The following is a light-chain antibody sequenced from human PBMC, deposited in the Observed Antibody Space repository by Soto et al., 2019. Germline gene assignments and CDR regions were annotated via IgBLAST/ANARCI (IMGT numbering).Light chain of an antibody. Sequence: EVVLMQSPDTPSLSPGERATLSCRASESISSHYIAWYQHKPGQAPRLLIFGASSRATGIPDRFSGSWSGTGLTLTISRLEPEDCAMYSCQNFGDSRFTSGPGTKVDIK. CDR1: ESISSHY. V-gene: IGKV3-20*01. CDR3: QNFGDSRFT. CDR2: GAS. J-gene: IGKJ3*01.